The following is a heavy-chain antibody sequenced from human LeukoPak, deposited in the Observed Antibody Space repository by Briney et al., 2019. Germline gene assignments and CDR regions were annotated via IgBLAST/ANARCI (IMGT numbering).Heavy chain of an antibody. CDR1: GGSISSGGYY. CDR2: IYYSGST. CDR3: ARVNAAYYYGMDV. J-gene: IGHJ6*02. V-gene: IGHV4-31*03. Sequence: SQTLSLTCTVSGGSISSGGYYWSWIRQHPGKGLEWIGYIYYSGSTYYNPSLKSRVTISVDTSKNQFSLKLSSVTAADTAVYYCARVNAAYYYGMDVWGQGTTVTVSS.